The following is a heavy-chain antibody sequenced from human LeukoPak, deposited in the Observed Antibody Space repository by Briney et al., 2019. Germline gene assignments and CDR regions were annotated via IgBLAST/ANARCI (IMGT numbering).Heavy chain of an antibody. CDR2: INHSGST. V-gene: IGHV4-39*07. CDR3: ASLPIAAAGTWTYYFDY. D-gene: IGHD6-13*01. J-gene: IGHJ4*02. CDR1: GGSVSSGSYY. Sequence: SETLSLTCTVSGGSVSSGSYYWTWIRQPPGKGLEWIGEINHSGSTNYNPSLKSRVTISVDTSKNQFSLKLSSVTAADTAVYYCASLPIAAAGTWTYYFDYWGQGTLVTVSS.